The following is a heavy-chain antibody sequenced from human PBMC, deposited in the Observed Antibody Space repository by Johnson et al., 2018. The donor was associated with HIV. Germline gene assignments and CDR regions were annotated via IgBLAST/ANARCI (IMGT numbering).Heavy chain of an antibody. CDR3: ARDRGYSGSYFGAFDI. V-gene: IGHV3-64*01. J-gene: IGHJ3*02. Sequence: VQLVESGGGLVKPGGSLRLSCAASGFTFSSYAMHWVRQAPGKGLEYVSAISSNGGSTYYANSVKGRFTISRDNSKNSLYLQMNSLRAEDTAVYYCARDRGYSGSYFGAFDIWGQGTMVTVSS. CDR2: ISSNGGST. D-gene: IGHD1-26*01. CDR1: GFTFSSYA.